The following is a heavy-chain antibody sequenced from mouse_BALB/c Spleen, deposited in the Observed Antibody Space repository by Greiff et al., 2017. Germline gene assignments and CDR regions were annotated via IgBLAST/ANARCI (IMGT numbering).Heavy chain of an antibody. J-gene: IGHJ3*01. CDR1: GYAFTNYL. CDR2: INPGSGGT. V-gene: IGHV1-54*01. Sequence: VQLVESGAELVRPGTSVKVSCKASGYAFTNYLIEWVKQRPGQGLEWIGVINPGSGGTNYNEKFKGKATLTADKSSSTAYMQLSSLTSDDSAVYFCARSEGFAYWGQGTLVTVSA. CDR3: ARSEGFAY.